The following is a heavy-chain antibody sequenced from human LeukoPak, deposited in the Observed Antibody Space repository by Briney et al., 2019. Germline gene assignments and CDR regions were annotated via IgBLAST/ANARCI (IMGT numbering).Heavy chain of an antibody. Sequence: ASVKVSCKASGYTFTGYYMHWVRQAPGQGLGWMGWINPNSGGTNYAQKFQGRVTMTRDTSISTAYMELSRLRSDDTAVYYCARVGYCSGGSCYRYYYMDVWGKGTTVTVSS. CDR1: GYTFTGYY. V-gene: IGHV1-2*02. J-gene: IGHJ6*03. D-gene: IGHD2-15*01. CDR2: INPNSGGT. CDR3: ARVGYCSGGSCYRYYYMDV.